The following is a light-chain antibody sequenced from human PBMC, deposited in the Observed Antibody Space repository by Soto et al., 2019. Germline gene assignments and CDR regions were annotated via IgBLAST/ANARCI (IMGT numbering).Light chain of an antibody. CDR3: QQSYNTPT. CDR2: KAS. J-gene: IGKJ1*01. V-gene: IGKV1-5*03. CDR1: QSISSW. Sequence: DIQMTQSPSTLSASVGDRVTITCRASQSISSWLAWYQQKPGKAPKLLIYKASTLKSGVPSRFSGSGSGTDFTLTISSLLPEDFATYFCQQSYNTPTFGQGTKVDIK.